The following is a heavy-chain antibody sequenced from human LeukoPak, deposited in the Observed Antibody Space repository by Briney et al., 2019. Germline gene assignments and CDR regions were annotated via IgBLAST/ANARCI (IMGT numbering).Heavy chain of an antibody. V-gene: IGHV4-39*07. D-gene: IGHD4-17*01. CDR1: GGSISSSYSY. CDR3: AKDLTYGEYAGGDAFDI. CDR2: IYYSGST. J-gene: IGHJ3*02. Sequence: PSETLSLTCTVSGGSISSSYSYWGWIRQPPGKGLEWIGNIYYSGSTYYNPSLKSRVTISVDTSKNHFSLKLNSVTAEDTAVYYCAKDLTYGEYAGGDAFDIWGQGTMVTVSS.